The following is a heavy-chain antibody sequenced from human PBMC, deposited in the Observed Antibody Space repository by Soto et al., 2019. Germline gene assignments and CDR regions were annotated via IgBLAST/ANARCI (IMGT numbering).Heavy chain of an antibody. CDR2: ISGSGGST. D-gene: IGHD5-18*01. J-gene: IGHJ4*02. CDR1: GFTFSSYA. V-gene: IGHV3-23*01. CDR3: AKSLSLAMVFFDY. Sequence: SGGSLRLSCAASGFTFSSYAMSWVRQAPGKGLEWVSAISGSGGSTYYADSVKGRFTISRDNSKNTLYLQMNSLRAEDTAVYYCAKSLSLAMVFFDYWGQGTLVTVSS.